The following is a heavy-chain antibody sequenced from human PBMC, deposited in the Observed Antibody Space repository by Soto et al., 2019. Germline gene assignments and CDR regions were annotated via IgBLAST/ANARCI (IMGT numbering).Heavy chain of an antibody. CDR2: IIPIFGTA. J-gene: IGHJ4*02. Sequence: QVQLVQSGAEVKKPGSSVKVSCKASGGTFSSYAISWVRQAPGQGLEWMGGIIPIFGTANYAQKFQGRVTITADKSTSTAYMELSSMRSEDTAVYYCARDYLGYCSSTSCYKDRFFDYWGQGTLVTVSS. CDR1: GGTFSSYA. CDR3: ARDYLGYCSSTSCYKDRFFDY. D-gene: IGHD2-2*02. V-gene: IGHV1-69*06.